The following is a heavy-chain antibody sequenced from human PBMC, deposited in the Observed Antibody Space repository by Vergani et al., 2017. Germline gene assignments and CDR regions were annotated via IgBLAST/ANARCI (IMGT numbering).Heavy chain of an antibody. CDR2: IIPILGIV. D-gene: IGHD2-2*02. CDR1: GGTFSSYT. V-gene: IGHV1-69*02. CDR3: ARGWGPPPAAIRGWFDP. J-gene: IGHJ5*02. Sequence: QVQLVQSGAEVKKPGSSVKVSCKASGGTFSSYTINWVRQAPGQGLEWMGRIIPILGIVKYAQKFQGRVTITADKSTTTSYMELSRLRSDDTAVYYCARGWGPPPAAIRGWFDPWGQGTLVTVSS.